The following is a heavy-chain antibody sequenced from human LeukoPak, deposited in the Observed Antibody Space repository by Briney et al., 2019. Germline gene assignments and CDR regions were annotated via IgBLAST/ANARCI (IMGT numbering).Heavy chain of an antibody. CDR3: ARSYITMAYLDY. CDR1: GYTFTSYY. J-gene: IGHJ4*02. V-gene: IGHV1-46*01. Sequence: GASVKVSCKASGYTFTSYYMHWVRQAPGQGLEWMGIINPSGGSTSYAQKFQGRVTMTRDTSTSTAYMELRSLRSDDTAVYYCARSYITMAYLDYWGQGTLVTVSS. D-gene: IGHD3-10*01. CDR2: INPSGGST.